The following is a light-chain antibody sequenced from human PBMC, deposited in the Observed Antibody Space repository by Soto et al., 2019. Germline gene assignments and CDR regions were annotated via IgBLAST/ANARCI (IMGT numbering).Light chain of an antibody. CDR1: QGISSY. Sequence: IQLTHSPSSLSASVGDRVTITCRASQGISSYLAWYQQKPGKAPKLLIYDASTLQSGVPSRFSGSGSGTDFTLTISSLQPEDFATHYCQQLNSYPITFGQGTRLEIX. CDR3: QQLNSYPIT. V-gene: IGKV1-9*01. J-gene: IGKJ5*01. CDR2: DAS.